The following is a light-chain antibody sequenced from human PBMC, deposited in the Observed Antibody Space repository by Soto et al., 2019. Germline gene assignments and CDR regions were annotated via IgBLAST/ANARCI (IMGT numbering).Light chain of an antibody. Sequence: QSALTQPASVSGSPGQSITISCTGTNSDVGGYNLVSWYQQLPGKAPKLMIYEDNKRPSGLSDRFSGTKSGDTASLTVSGLQAEDEAYYYCCSYAGSSTFVVFGGGTQLTVL. J-gene: IGLJ7*01. CDR2: EDN. CDR1: NSDVGGYNL. CDR3: CSYAGSSTFVV. V-gene: IGLV2-23*02.